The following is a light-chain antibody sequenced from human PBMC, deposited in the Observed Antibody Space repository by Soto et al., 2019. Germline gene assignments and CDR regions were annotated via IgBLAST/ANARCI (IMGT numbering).Light chain of an antibody. Sequence: ILIAQAPSTLSVSPWERATLSCRASQSVGNNLVWYQQKPGQAPRLLIYGASTRAAGIPDRFSGSGSGTEFTLTISGLQSDDFAVYYCQQYNSWPPWTFGQGTKVDI. CDR2: GAS. V-gene: IGKV3-15*01. J-gene: IGKJ1*01. CDR3: QQYNSWPPWT. CDR1: QSVGNN.